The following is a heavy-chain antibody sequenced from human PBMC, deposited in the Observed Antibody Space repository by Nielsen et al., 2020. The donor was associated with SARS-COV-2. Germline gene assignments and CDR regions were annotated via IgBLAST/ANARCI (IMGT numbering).Heavy chain of an antibody. CDR2: ISSSSSYI. Sequence: GGSLRLSCAASGFTFSSYSMNWVRQAPGKGLEWVSSISSSSSYIYYADSVKGRFTISRDNAKNSLYLQMNSLRAEDTAVYYCASTGSTSCYDYWGQGTLVTVSS. CDR3: ASTGSTSCYDY. D-gene: IGHD2-2*01. J-gene: IGHJ4*02. V-gene: IGHV3-21*01. CDR1: GFTFSSYS.